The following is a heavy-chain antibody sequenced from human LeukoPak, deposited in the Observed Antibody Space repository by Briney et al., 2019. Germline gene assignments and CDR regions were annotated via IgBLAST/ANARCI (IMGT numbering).Heavy chain of an antibody. CDR3: ARGAQGGATALDL. Sequence: GGSLRLSCAASGFTVSRYWMSWVRQAPGKGLEWVANIKQDGSEKFYADSAKGRFTISRDNAKNSLYLQMNSLRAEDRAVYYCARGAQGGATALDLWGQGTLVTVSS. D-gene: IGHD1-26*01. CDR2: IKQDGSEK. J-gene: IGHJ5*02. V-gene: IGHV3-7*04. CDR1: GFTVSRYW.